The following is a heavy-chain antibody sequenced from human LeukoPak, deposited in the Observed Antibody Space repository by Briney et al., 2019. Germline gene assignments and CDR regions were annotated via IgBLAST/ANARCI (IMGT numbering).Heavy chain of an antibody. D-gene: IGHD3/OR15-3a*01. V-gene: IGHV3-30*04. J-gene: IGHJ4*02. CDR1: GFTFSSYA. Sequence: PGRSLRLSCAASGFTFSSYAIHWVRQAPGKGLEWVAVISYDGSNKYYADSVKGRFTISRDNSKNTLYLQMNSLRAEDTAVYYCARTRTDSVGYYFDYWGQGTLVTVSS. CDR3: ARTRTDSVGYYFDY. CDR2: ISYDGSNK.